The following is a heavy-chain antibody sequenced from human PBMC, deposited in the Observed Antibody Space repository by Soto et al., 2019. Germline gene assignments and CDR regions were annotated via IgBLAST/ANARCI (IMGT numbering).Heavy chain of an antibody. J-gene: IGHJ4*02. CDR2: ISDSGRPT. CDR1: GFDFSYYA. CDR3: ARDTLRQQLVPAFDY. V-gene: IGHV3-23*01. D-gene: IGHD6-13*01. Sequence: PGGSLRLSCAASGFDFSYYAMGWVRQAPGKGLEWVSCISDSGRPTYYADSVKGRFTMSRDNAKNSLYLQMNSLRAEDTAVYYCARDTLRQQLVPAFDYWGQGTLVTVSS.